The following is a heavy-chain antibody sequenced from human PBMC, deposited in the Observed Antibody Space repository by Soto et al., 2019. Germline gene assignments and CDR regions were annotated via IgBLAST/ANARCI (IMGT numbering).Heavy chain of an antibody. D-gene: IGHD2-15*01. Sequence: QVQLQESGPGLVKPSGILSLSCAVSDGSISSSNWWSWVRQPPGKGQEWIGEIYHSGRTNYNPSLKSRVTISVDKSKILFSLKLTSVTAADTAVYYCARVGCSGGTCYSKKYYYDYWGQGTLVTVSS. J-gene: IGHJ4*02. CDR2: IYHSGRT. V-gene: IGHV4-4*02. CDR1: DGSISSSNW. CDR3: ARVGCSGGTCYSKKYYYDY.